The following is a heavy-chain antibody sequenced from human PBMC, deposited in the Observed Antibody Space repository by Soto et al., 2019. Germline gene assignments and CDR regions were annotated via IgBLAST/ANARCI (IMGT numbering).Heavy chain of an antibody. D-gene: IGHD5-18*01. V-gene: IGHV4-39*07. CDR2: IYYSGST. J-gene: IGHJ5*02. Sequence: QLQLQESGPGLVKPSETLSLTCTVSGGSISSSSYYWGWIRQPPGKGLEWIGSIYYSGSTNYNPSLKSRVTISVDTSKNQFSLKLSSVTAADTAVYYCARVKATFRRILSRWFDPWGQGTLVTVSS. CDR1: GGSISSSSYY. CDR3: ARVKATFRRILSRWFDP.